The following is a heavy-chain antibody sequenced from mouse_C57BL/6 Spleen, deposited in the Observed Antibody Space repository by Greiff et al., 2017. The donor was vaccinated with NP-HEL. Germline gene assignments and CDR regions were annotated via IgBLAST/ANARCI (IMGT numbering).Heavy chain of an antibody. D-gene: IGHD1-1*01. Sequence: QVQLQQSGAELVRPGASVTLSCKASGYTFTDYEMHWVKQTPVHGLEWIGAIDPETGGTDYNQKFQGKAILTADNSSRPAYMELRSLTSADSAVSYCTRDYYGSSYGFADWGQGTLVTVSA. CDR3: TRDYYGSSYGFAD. CDR2: IDPETGGT. CDR1: GYTFTDYE. V-gene: IGHV1-15*01. J-gene: IGHJ3*01.